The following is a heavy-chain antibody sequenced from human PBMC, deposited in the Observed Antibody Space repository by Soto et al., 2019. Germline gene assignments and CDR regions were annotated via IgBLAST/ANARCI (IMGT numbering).Heavy chain of an antibody. CDR2: ISSSSSTI. Sequence: GGSLRLSCAASGFTFSSYSMNWVRQAPGKGLEWVSYISSSSSTIYYADSVKGRFTISRDNAKNSLYLQMNSLRDEDTAVYYCARGFGGEYYYDSSGSFDYWGQGTLVTVSS. CDR1: GFTFSSYS. J-gene: IGHJ4*02. D-gene: IGHD3-22*01. CDR3: ARGFGGEYYYDSSGSFDY. V-gene: IGHV3-48*02.